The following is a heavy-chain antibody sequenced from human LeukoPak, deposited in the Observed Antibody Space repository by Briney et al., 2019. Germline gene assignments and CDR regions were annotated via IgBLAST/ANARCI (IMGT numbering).Heavy chain of an antibody. D-gene: IGHD3-10*01. J-gene: IGHJ4*02. CDR2: ISAFNGNT. Sequence: ASVKVSCKASGYTFTSYGIAWVRQAPGQGLEWMGWISAFNGNTNYAEKLQGRVTMTTDTYSSTAYMELRSLRSDDTAVYYCARDAPRISPVRGVITDYWGQGTLVSVSS. V-gene: IGHV1-18*01. CDR3: ARDAPRISPVRGVITDY. CDR1: GYTFTSYG.